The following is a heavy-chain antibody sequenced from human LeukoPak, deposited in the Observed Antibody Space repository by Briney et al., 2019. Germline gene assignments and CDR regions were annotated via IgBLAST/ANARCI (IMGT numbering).Heavy chain of an antibody. CDR2: IRSKANSYAT. D-gene: IGHD3-22*01. J-gene: IGHJ3*02. CDR1: GFTFSGSA. CDR3: TRRTIVDPKDDAFDI. V-gene: IGHV3-73*01. Sequence: GGSLRLSCAASGFTFSGSAMHWVRQASGEGLEWVGRIRSKANSYATAYAASVKGRFTISRDDSKNTAYLQMNSLKTEDTAVYYCTRRTIVDPKDDAFDIWGQGTMVTVSS.